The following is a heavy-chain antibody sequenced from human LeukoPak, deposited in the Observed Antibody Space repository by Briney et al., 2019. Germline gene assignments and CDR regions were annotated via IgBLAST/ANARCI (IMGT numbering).Heavy chain of an antibody. J-gene: IGHJ4*02. Sequence: GGSLRLSCAASGFTFSSYSMNWVRQAPGKGLEWVPVIYSGGSTYYAESVKGRFTISRDNSKNTVFLQMNSLRAEDTAVYYCARNYGDYVYTLGYGGQGTLVTVSS. D-gene: IGHD4-17*01. CDR3: ARNYGDYVYTLGY. CDR2: IYSGGST. CDR1: GFTFSSYS. V-gene: IGHV3-53*01.